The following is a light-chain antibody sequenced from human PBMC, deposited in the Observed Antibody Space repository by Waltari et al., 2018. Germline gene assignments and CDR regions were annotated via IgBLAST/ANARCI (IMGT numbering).Light chain of an antibody. J-gene: IGKJ5*01. V-gene: IGKV1-8*01. CDR2: AAS. Sequence: AIRMTQSPSSLSASTGDRVTIPCRASQSVSTYLAWYQQKPGKAPKLLIYAASTLQRGVPLRFSGSGSGTDFTLTITSLQPEDFATYYCQQLHSYPITFGQGTRLEIK. CDR1: QSVSTY. CDR3: QQLHSYPIT.